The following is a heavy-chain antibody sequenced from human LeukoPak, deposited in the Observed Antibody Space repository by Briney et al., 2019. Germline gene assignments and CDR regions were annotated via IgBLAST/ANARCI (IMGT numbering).Heavy chain of an antibody. CDR1: GYTFTSYY. V-gene: IGHV1-2*02. Sequence: ASVKVSCKASGYTFTSYYMHWVRQAPGQGLEWMGWINPNSGGTNYAQKFQGRVTMTRDTSISTAYMELSRLRSDDTAVYYCARASGVRAAAAGTGDYWGQGTLVTVSS. D-gene: IGHD6-13*01. J-gene: IGHJ4*02. CDR2: INPNSGGT. CDR3: ARASGVRAAAAGTGDY.